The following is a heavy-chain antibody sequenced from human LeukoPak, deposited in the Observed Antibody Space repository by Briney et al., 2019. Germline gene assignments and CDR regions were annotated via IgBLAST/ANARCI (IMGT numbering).Heavy chain of an antibody. CDR2: IRSDGTSK. V-gene: IGHV3-30*02. CDR1: GFTFSTYG. Sequence: GGSLRLSCAASGFTFSTYGMHWVRQAPGKGLEWVAFIRSDGTSKYYTDSVKGRLTISRDNSKNTLYLQMNSLRAEDTAVYYCANQGGSLTEVGYYMDVWGKGTTVTVSS. CDR3: ANQGGSLTEVGYYMDV. J-gene: IGHJ6*03. D-gene: IGHD1-26*01.